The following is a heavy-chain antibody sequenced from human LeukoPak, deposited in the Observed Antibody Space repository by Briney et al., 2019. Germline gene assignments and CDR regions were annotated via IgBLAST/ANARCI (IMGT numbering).Heavy chain of an antibody. Sequence: GSLRLSCAASGFSFSVYRMHWVRQAPGKGLEWVSCISSSSSDMYYADSVKGRFTISRDNAKSSLYLQMNSLRVEDTAVYYCASLHGDYVYWGQGTLVTVSS. CDR2: ISSSSSDM. CDR1: GFSFSVYR. V-gene: IGHV3-21*01. J-gene: IGHJ4*02. D-gene: IGHD4-17*01. CDR3: ASLHGDYVY.